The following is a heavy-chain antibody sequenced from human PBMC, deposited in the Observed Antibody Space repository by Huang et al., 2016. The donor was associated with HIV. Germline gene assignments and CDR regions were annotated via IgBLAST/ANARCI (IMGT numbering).Heavy chain of an antibody. CDR1: GGSISSHY. D-gene: IGHD1-20*01. J-gene: IGHJ4*02. CDR2: SYYSGST. CDR3: ARDSGNWNY. Sequence: QVQLQESGPGLVKPSETLSLTCTVSGGSISSHYWSWIRQPPGKGLEWIGSSYYSGSTNYNPSLKSRVTISVDTSKNQFSLKLNSVTAADTAVYYCARDSGNWNYWGQGTLVTVSS. V-gene: IGHV4-59*11.